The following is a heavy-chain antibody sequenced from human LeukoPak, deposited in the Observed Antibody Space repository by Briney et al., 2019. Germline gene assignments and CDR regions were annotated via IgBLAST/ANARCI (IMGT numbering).Heavy chain of an antibody. Sequence: GASVKVSCKASGGTFSSYAISWVRQAPGQGLEWMGGIIPIFGTANYAQKFQGRVTITADESTSTAYMELSSLRSEDTAVHYCARAQRVAAAGVFDYWGQGTLVTVSS. V-gene: IGHV1-69*13. CDR3: ARAQRVAAAGVFDY. D-gene: IGHD6-13*01. CDR2: IIPIFGTA. J-gene: IGHJ4*02. CDR1: GGTFSSYA.